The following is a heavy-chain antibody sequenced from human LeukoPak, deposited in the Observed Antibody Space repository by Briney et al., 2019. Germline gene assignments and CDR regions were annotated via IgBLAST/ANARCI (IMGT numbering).Heavy chain of an antibody. D-gene: IGHD2-2*01. J-gene: IGHJ5*02. Sequence: SETLSLTCAVSGESFSHYYWSWLRQTPGKGLEWIGEINHRGTTNYNPSLKSRVAISIDTSRNQFSLQVTSVTAADTAVFYCARGALHTSSVWFDPWGQGTLVTVSS. CDR1: GESFSHYY. CDR3: ARGALHTSSVWFDP. CDR2: INHRGTT. V-gene: IGHV4-34*01.